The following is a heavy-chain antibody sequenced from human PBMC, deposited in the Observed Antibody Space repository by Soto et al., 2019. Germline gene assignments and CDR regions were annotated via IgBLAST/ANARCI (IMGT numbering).Heavy chain of an antibody. Sequence: GGSLRLSCSASGFTFSSYAMHRVRQAPGKGLEYVSAISSNGGSTYYADSVKGRFTISRDNSKNTLYLQMSSLRAEDTAVYYCVNLWGVPFDYWGQGTLVTVSS. D-gene: IGHD1-26*01. CDR3: VNLWGVPFDY. J-gene: IGHJ4*02. CDR1: GFTFSSYA. V-gene: IGHV3-64D*08. CDR2: ISSNGGST.